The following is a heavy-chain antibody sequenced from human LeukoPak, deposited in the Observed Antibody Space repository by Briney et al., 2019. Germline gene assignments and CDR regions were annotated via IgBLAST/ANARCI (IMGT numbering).Heavy chain of an antibody. CDR2: IYTSGST. CDR3: ARLWGGYVGY. J-gene: IGHJ4*02. D-gene: IGHD5-12*01. V-gene: IGHV4-61*02. CDR1: DGSISSGSYY. Sequence: SQTLSLTCTVSDGSISSGSYYWSWIRQPAGKGLEWIGRIYTSGSTNYNPSLKSRVTISVDTSKNQFSLKLSSVTAADTAVYYCARLWGGYVGYWGQGTLVTVSS.